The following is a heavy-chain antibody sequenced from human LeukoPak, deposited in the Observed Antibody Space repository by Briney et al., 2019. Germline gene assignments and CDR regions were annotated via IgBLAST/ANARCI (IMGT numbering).Heavy chain of an antibody. CDR1: GFTFSSYS. V-gene: IGHV3-21*01. Sequence: PGGSLRLSCAASGFTFSSYSMNWVRRAPGKGLEWVSSISSSSSYIYYADSVKGRFTISRDNAKNSLYLQMNSLRAEDTAVYYCAREWTTVTTVDYWGQGTLVTVSS. CDR2: ISSSSSYI. D-gene: IGHD4-17*01. CDR3: AREWTTVTTVDY. J-gene: IGHJ4*02.